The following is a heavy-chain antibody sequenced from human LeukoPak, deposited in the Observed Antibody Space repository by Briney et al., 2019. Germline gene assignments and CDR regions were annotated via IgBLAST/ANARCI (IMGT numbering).Heavy chain of an antibody. Sequence: GGSPRLSCAASEFTFNNYWMSWVRQAPGKGLEWVANIKQDGSEKYYVDSVKGRFTISRDNAKNSLYLQMNSLRAEDTAVYYCAKATYYYDSSGYRGGYFDYWGQGTLVTVSS. V-gene: IGHV3-7*01. CDR3: AKATYYYDSSGYRGGYFDY. D-gene: IGHD3-22*01. J-gene: IGHJ4*02. CDR1: EFTFNNYW. CDR2: IKQDGSEK.